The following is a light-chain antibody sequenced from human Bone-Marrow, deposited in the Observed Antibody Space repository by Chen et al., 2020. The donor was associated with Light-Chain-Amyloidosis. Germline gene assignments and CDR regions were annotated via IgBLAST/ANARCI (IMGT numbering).Light chain of an antibody. Sequence: QTALTQPPSVSGSPGHSVTIPCTGFSFDYVSWYQQHPGKAPKLLIYEFTKRPSGVPARFSGTRSGTTASLTVSGLQAEDEADYHCGSYAGTNNWIFGGGTKLTVL. CDR2: EFT. V-gene: IGLV2-8*01. CDR1: SFDY. CDR3: GSYAGTNNWI. J-gene: IGLJ2*01.